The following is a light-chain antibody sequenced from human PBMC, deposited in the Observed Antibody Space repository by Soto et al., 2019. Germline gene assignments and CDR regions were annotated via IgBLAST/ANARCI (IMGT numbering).Light chain of an antibody. J-gene: IGKJ1*01. V-gene: IGKV1-13*02. CDR3: QQSYSTWT. CDR2: KAS. CDR1: QGISSY. Sequence: IQLTQSPSSLSASVGDRVTITFRASQGISSYLAWYQQKPGKAPKLLIYKASSLESGVPSRFSGSGSGTDFTLTISNLQPEDFATYYCQQSYSTWTFGQGTKVDIK.